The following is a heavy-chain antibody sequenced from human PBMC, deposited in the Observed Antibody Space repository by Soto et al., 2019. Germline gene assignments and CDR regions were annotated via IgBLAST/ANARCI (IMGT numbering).Heavy chain of an antibody. Sequence: GASVKVSCKASGYTFISYYMNWVRQAPGQGLEWKGIINPRGGSTSYAQSFQGRVTMTRDTSTSTVYMELSSLRSEDTAVYYCARDSAYGDYQYYFDYWGQGTLVTVSS. J-gene: IGHJ4*02. CDR2: INPRGGST. V-gene: IGHV1-46*01. CDR3: ARDSAYGDYQYYFDY. CDR1: GYTFISYY. D-gene: IGHD4-17*01.